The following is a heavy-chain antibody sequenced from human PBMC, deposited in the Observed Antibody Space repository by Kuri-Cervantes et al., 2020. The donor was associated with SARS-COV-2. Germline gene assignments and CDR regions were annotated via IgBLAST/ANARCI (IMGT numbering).Heavy chain of an antibody. CDR2: VNLSGGT. D-gene: IGHD2-2*01. J-gene: IGHJ6*02. V-gene: IGHV4-34*01. Sequence: SETLSLTCAVYGGSFNNYYWSWVRQPPGKGLEWIGDVNLSGGTNYNPSLKSRVTISVDTSKNQFSLKMRSVTAADTGRYYCARGLIGLVPAPVLGLGPHYYYFHMDVWGQGTTVTVSS. CDR3: ARGLIGLVPAPVLGLGPHYYYFHMDV. CDR1: GGSFNNYY.